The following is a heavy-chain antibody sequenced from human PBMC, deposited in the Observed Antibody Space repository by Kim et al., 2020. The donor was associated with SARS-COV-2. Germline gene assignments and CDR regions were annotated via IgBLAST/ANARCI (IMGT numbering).Heavy chain of an antibody. CDR3: AKSRTGKQQLYGY. CDR1: GFTFSSYA. D-gene: IGHD6-13*01. J-gene: IGHJ4*02. Sequence: GGSLRLSCAASGFTFSSYAMSWVRQAPGKGLEWVSAISGSGGSTYYADSVKGRFTISRDNSKNTLYLQMNSRRTEDTAVYYCAKSRTGKQQLYGYWGQGTLVTVSS. CDR2: ISGSGGST. V-gene: IGHV3-23*01.